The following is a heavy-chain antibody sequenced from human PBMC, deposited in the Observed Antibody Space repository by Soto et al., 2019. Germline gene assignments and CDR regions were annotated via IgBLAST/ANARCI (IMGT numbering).Heavy chain of an antibody. J-gene: IGHJ4*02. CDR1: GGSISSSNYY. V-gene: IGHV4-39*01. D-gene: IGHD2-15*01. Sequence: ASETLSLTCTVSGGSISSSNYYWGWIRQPPGKGLEWIGSIHYSGSTYYNPSLRSRITISVDTSKNQFSLRLSSVTAADTAIYYCVRHGPSGYCSGGRCYHPDYWGQGTLVTVYS. CDR2: IHYSGST. CDR3: VRHGPSGYCSGGRCYHPDY.